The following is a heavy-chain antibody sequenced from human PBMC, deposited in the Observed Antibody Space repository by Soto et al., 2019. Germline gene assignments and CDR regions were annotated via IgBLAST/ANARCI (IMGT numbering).Heavy chain of an antibody. D-gene: IGHD2-21*02. CDR1: GFTFSSYS. V-gene: IGHV3-21*01. J-gene: IGHJ6*02. CDR2: ISSSSSYI. CDR3: ARDAGGDHLHFLYYYGMDV. Sequence: PGGSLRLSCAASGFTFSSYSMNWVRQAPGKGLEWVSSISSSSSYIYYADSVKGRFTISRDNAKNSLYLQMNSLRAEDTAVYYCARDAGGDHLHFLYYYGMDVWGQGTTVTVSS.